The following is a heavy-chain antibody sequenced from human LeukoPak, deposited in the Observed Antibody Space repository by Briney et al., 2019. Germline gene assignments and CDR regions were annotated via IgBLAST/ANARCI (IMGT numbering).Heavy chain of an antibody. V-gene: IGHV1-69*13. Sequence: SVRVSCKDSGGTFSIYAISWVRQAPGQGGEWMGGIITMLGKANCAQKLQGRVKITGDESTSTDYMGMSRLRSEYTAVYYCARGIAVAGIGRFLDAFDIWGQGTMVTVSS. CDR2: IITMLGKA. J-gene: IGHJ3*02. D-gene: IGHD6-19*01. CDR1: GGTFSIYA. CDR3: ARGIAVAGIGRFLDAFDI.